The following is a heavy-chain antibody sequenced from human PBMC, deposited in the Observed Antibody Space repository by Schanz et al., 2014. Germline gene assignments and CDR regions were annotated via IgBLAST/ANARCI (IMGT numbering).Heavy chain of an antibody. J-gene: IGHJ4*02. D-gene: IGHD1-1*01. CDR2: ISSGGGST. Sequence: EVQLVESGGGLVQPGGSLRLSCAASGFSFSSYAMGWVRQARGKGLEWVSSISSGGGSTYYADSVKGRFTISRDNSKNTLYLQMNSLRAEDTALYYCARDRRNADLDYWGQGTLVTVSS. CDR3: ARDRRNADLDY. V-gene: IGHV3-23*04. CDR1: GFSFSSYA.